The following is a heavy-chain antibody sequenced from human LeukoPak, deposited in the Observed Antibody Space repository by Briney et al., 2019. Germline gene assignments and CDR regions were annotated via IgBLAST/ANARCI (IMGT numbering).Heavy chain of an antibody. J-gene: IGHJ6*02. Sequence: GASVKVSCKASGYTFTGCYMHWVRQAPGQGLEWMGWINPNRGGTNYAQKFQGRVTMTRDTSISTAYMELSRLRSDDTAVYYCARVSGTDDYYYGMDVWGQGTTVTVSS. CDR3: ARVSGTDDYYYGMDV. CDR2: INPNRGGT. CDR1: GYTFTGCY. D-gene: IGHD1-1*01. V-gene: IGHV1-2*02.